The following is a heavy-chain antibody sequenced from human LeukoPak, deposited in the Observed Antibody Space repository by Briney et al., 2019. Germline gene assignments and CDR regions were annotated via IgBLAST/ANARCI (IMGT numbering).Heavy chain of an antibody. CDR1: GFTFSSYG. J-gene: IGHJ4*02. D-gene: IGHD1-26*01. CDR2: IRSKANSYAT. Sequence: PGGSLRLSCAASGFTFSSYGMHWVRQASGKGLEWVGRIRSKANSYATAYGAAVKGRFTISRDDSENMAYLQLNSLKTEDTAVYYCTQTFFRYNGNYADYWGQGTLVTVSS. V-gene: IGHV3-73*01. CDR3: TQTFFRYNGNYADY.